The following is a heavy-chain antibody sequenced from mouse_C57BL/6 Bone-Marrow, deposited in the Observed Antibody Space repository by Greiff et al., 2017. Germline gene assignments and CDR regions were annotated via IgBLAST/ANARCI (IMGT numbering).Heavy chain of an antibody. J-gene: IGHJ1*03. V-gene: IGHV1-39*01. CDR1: GYSFTDYN. CDR3: ARFPPPYYYGSSYWYFDV. CDR2: INPNYGTT. D-gene: IGHD1-1*01. Sequence: EVKVVESGPELVKPGASVKISCKASGYSFTDYNMNWVKQSNGKSLEWIGVINPNYGTTSYNQKFKGKATLTVDQSSSTAYMQLNSLTSEDSAVYYCARFPPPYYYGSSYWYFDVWGTGTTVTVSS.